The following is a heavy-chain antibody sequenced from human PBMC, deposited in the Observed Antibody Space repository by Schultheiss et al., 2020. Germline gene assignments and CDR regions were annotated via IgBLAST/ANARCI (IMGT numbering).Heavy chain of an antibody. V-gene: IGHV3-15*01. Sequence: GGSLRLSCAASGFTFSNAWMSWVRQAPGKGLEWVGRIKSKTDGGTTDYAAPVKGRFTISSDDSKNTLYLQMNSLKTEDTAVYYCTTARRYSSAMDVWGQGTTVTVSS. J-gene: IGHJ6*02. D-gene: IGHD5-18*01. CDR3: TTARRYSSAMDV. CDR1: GFTFSNAW. CDR2: IKSKTDGGTT.